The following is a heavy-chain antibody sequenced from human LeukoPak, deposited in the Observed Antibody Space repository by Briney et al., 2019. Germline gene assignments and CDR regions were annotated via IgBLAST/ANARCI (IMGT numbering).Heavy chain of an antibody. J-gene: IGHJ4*02. Sequence: GGSLRLSCAASGFTFSTYTMYWVRHPPGKRLEWVSIIGSSGGGIHYADSVKGRSTISRDNSKNALYLQMNSLRVEDTAVYYCAIDPNWGTHSWGQGVLVTVSS. D-gene: IGHD7-27*01. V-gene: IGHV3-23*01. CDR2: IGSSGGGI. CDR1: GFTFSTYT. CDR3: AIDPNWGTHS.